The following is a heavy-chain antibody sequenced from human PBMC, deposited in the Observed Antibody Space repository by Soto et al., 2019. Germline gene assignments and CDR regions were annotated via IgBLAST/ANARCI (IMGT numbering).Heavy chain of an antibody. D-gene: IGHD3-22*01. CDR1: GGSIGSGGYY. J-gene: IGHJ6*02. Sequence: PSETLSLTCTVSGGSIGSGGYYWSWIRQHPGKGLEWIGYIYSTGSTYYNPSLKSRVTISVDTSNNQFSLKLSSVTAADTAMYYCARKQISMTPENYYGMDVWGQGTTVTVSS. V-gene: IGHV4-31*03. CDR3: ARKQISMTPENYYGMDV. CDR2: IYSTGST.